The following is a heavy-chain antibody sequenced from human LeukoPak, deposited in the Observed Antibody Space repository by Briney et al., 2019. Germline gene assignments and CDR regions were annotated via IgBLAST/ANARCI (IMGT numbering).Heavy chain of an antibody. V-gene: IGHV1-18*01. D-gene: IGHD6-13*01. CDR1: GYTFTRYG. CDR2: ISAYDGET. J-gene: IGHJ5*02. Sequence: ASVKVSCKASGYTFTRYGISWVRQAPGRGLEWLGRISAYDGETNYEQKFQGRVTMTTDTPTSTAYMELRSLRSDDTAVYYCARDKVIASAGTPNWFDPWGQGTLVTVSS. CDR3: ARDKVIASAGTPNWFDP.